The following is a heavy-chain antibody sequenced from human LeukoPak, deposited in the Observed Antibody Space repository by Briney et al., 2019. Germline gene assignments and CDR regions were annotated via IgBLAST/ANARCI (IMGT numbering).Heavy chain of an antibody. D-gene: IGHD4-17*01. Sequence: GRSLRLSCAASGFTFSSYAMHWVRQATGKGLEWVAVISYDGSNKYYADSVKGRFTISRDNSKNTLYLQMNSLRAEDTAVYYCARSDYGGNSGWFDPWGQGTLVTVSS. CDR3: ARSDYGGNSGWFDP. V-gene: IGHV3-30-3*01. CDR1: GFTFSSYA. J-gene: IGHJ5*02. CDR2: ISYDGSNK.